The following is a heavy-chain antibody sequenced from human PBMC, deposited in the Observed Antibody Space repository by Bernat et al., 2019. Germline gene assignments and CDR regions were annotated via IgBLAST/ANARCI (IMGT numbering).Heavy chain of an antibody. Sequence: EVQLVESGGGLVQSGRSLRLSCAASGFTFDDYAMHWVRQAPGKGLEWVSGISWNSGSIGYADSVKGRFTISRDNAKNSLYLQMNSLRAEDTALYYCAKSAAQFYDSSGYWNYWGQGTLVTVSS. CDR2: ISWNSGSI. D-gene: IGHD3-22*01. V-gene: IGHV3-9*01. J-gene: IGHJ4*02. CDR3: AKSAAQFYDSSGYWNY. CDR1: GFTFDDYA.